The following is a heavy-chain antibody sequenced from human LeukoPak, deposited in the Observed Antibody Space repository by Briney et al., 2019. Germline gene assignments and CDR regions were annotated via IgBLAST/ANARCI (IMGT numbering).Heavy chain of an antibody. D-gene: IGHD6-13*01. J-gene: IGHJ4*02. Sequence: AGSLRFSCAASDFTFSIYIIHWVRLAPVTSPYGVSVVSSAGSTKYYADSLKHRFTISSDTSKNMRCVQVNILRAEGSAVYYFARGYSSSWLGYRDYWGQGTLVTVSS. CDR3: ARGYSSSWLGYRDY. V-gene: IGHV3-30*03. CDR2: VSSAGSTK. CDR1: DFTFSIYI.